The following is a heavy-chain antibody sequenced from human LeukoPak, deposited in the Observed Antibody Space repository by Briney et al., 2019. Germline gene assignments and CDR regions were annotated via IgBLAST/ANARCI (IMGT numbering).Heavy chain of an antibody. CDR1: GCTFSSYW. J-gene: IGHJ4*02. V-gene: IGHV3-7*01. Sequence: PGGSLRLSCAASGCTFSSYWMSWVRQAPGKGRDWVANIKQDGSDKYYVDSVKGRFTISRDNAKNSVYLQVNSLRAEDTAVYYCARDKVVGATLFDYWGQGTLVTVSS. D-gene: IGHD1-26*01. CDR3: ARDKVVGATLFDY. CDR2: IKQDGSDK.